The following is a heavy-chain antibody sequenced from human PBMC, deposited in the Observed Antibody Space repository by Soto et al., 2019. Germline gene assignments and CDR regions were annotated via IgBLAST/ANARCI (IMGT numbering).Heavy chain of an antibody. V-gene: IGHV3-30*18. CDR3: AKGDRRGYSGLLFDY. Sequence: QVQLVESGGGVVQPGRSLRLSCAASGFTFSSYGMHWVRQAPGKGLEWVAVISYDGSNKYYADSVKGRFTISRDNSKNTLYLQMNRLRAEDTAVYYCAKGDRRGYSGLLFDYWGQGTLVTVSS. J-gene: IGHJ4*02. CDR2: ISYDGSNK. D-gene: IGHD5-12*01. CDR1: GFTFSSYG.